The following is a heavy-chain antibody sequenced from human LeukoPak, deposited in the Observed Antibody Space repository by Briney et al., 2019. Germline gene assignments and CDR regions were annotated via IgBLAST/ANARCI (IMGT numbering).Heavy chain of an antibody. CDR2: INPNSGGT. D-gene: IGHD6-6*01. CDR3: ARRSIAAPPGYYYYMDV. J-gene: IGHJ6*03. Sequence: ASVKVSCKASGYTFTSYGISWVRQAPGQGLEWMGWINPNSGGTNYAQKFQGRVTMTRDTSISTAYMELSRLRSDDTAVYYCARRSIAAPPGYYYYMDVWGKGTTVTVSS. V-gene: IGHV1-2*02. CDR1: GYTFTSYG.